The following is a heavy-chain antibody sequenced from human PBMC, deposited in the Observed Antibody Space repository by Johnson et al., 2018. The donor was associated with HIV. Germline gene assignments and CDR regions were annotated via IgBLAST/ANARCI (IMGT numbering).Heavy chain of an antibody. V-gene: IGHV3-30*19. CDR1: GFTFSTYG. Sequence: VQLVESGGGVVQPGRSLRLSCAASGFTFSTYGMHWVLQAPGKGLEWVAVISYDGSNKYYADSVKGRFTISRDNSKNTLYLQMNSLRAEDTAVYYCARVTPYCGGDCYDAFDIWGQGTMVTVSS. D-gene: IGHD2-21*02. CDR2: ISYDGSNK. J-gene: IGHJ3*02. CDR3: ARVTPYCGGDCYDAFDI.